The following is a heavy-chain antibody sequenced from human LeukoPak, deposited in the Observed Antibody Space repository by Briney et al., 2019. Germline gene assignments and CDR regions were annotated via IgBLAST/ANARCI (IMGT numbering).Heavy chain of an antibody. D-gene: IGHD3-10*01. CDR3: ARSLTYYGSGSSFDY. Sequence: PSETLSLTCTVSGGSVSSGSYYWSWIRQPPRKGLEWIGYIYYSGSTHYNPSLKSRVTISVDTSKNQFSLKLSSVTAADTAVYYCARSLTYYGSGSSFDYWGQGTLVTVSS. CDR1: GGSVSSGSYY. V-gene: IGHV4-61*01. J-gene: IGHJ4*02. CDR2: IYYSGST.